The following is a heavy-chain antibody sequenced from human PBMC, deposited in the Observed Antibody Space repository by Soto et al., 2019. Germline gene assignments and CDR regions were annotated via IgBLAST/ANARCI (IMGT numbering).Heavy chain of an antibody. V-gene: IGHV3-7*01. D-gene: IGHD3-10*01. CDR2: IKQDGSEK. Sequence: GGSLRLSCAASGFTFSSYWMSWVRQAPGKGLEWVANIKQDGSEKYYVDSVKGRFTISRDNAKNSLYLQMNGLRDEDTAVYYCARDAIVLWFGELLYPEGYMDVWGKGTTVTVSS. CDR1: GFTFSSYW. J-gene: IGHJ6*03. CDR3: ARDAIVLWFGELLYPEGYMDV.